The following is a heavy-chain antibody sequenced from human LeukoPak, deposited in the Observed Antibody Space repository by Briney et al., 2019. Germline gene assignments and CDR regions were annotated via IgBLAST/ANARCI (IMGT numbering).Heavy chain of an antibody. J-gene: IGHJ4*02. D-gene: IGHD6-13*01. V-gene: IGHV4-61*02. Sequence: SETLSLTCTVSGGSISSGSYYWSWIRQPAGKGLEWIGRIYTSGSTNYNPSLKSRVTISVDTSKNQFSLKLSSVTAADTAVYYCARIRAKPAAGPIFDYWGQGTLVTVSS. CDR3: ARIRAKPAAGPIFDY. CDR2: IYTSGST. CDR1: GGSISSGSYY.